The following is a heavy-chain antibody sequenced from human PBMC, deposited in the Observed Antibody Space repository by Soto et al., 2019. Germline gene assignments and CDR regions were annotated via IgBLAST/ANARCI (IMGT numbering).Heavy chain of an antibody. J-gene: IGHJ4*02. CDR2: IKYDGSST. CDR1: GFTFSNAW. D-gene: IGHD1-26*01. Sequence: GSLRLSCAASGFTFSNAWMNWVRQVPGKGLVWVSRIKYDGSSTYYADSVKGRFTISRDNAKNTLYLQMNSLRAEDTAVYYCASQVGNNYWGQGTLVTVSS. V-gene: IGHV3-74*01. CDR3: ASQVGNNY.